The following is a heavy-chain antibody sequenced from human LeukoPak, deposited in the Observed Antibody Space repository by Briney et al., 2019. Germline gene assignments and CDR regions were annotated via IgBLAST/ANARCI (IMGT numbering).Heavy chain of an antibody. D-gene: IGHD4-17*01. J-gene: IGHJ6*03. CDR1: GFTFSSYE. CDR2: ISSSGSTI. Sequence: GGSLRLSCAASGFTFSSYEMNWVRQAPGKGLEWVSYISSSGSTIYYADSVKGRFTISRDNAKNSLYLQMNSLRAEDTAVYYCARDYGDYYYYYMDVWGKETTVTVSS. V-gene: IGHV3-48*03. CDR3: ARDYGDYYYYYMDV.